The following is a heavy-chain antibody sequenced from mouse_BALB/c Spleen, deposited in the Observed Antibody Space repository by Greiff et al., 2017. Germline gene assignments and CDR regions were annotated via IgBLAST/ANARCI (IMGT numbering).Heavy chain of an antibody. CDR1: GFTFSSYA. J-gene: IGHJ3*01. Sequence: DVMLVESGGGLVKPGGSLKLSCAASGFTFSSYAMSWVRQSPEKRLEWVAEISSGGSYTYYPDTVTGRFTISRDNAKNTLYLEMSSLRSEDTAMYYCAREDYGYEAWFAYWGQGTLVTVSA. D-gene: IGHD1-2*01. CDR2: ISSGGSYT. CDR3: AREDYGYEAWFAY. V-gene: IGHV5-9-4*01.